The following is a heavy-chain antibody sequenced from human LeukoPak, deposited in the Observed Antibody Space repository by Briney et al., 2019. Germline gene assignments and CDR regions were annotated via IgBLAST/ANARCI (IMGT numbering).Heavy chain of an antibody. Sequence: PSETLSPTCTVFGGSISSSSYYWGWIRQPPGKGLEWIGSIYYSGSTYYNPFLKSRVTISVDTSKNQFSLKLSSVTAADTAVYYCARHGMGGIAAAGTNWFDPWGQGTLVTVSS. J-gene: IGHJ5*02. D-gene: IGHD6-13*01. CDR1: GGSISSSSYY. CDR3: ARHGMGGIAAAGTNWFDP. V-gene: IGHV4-39*01. CDR2: IYYSGST.